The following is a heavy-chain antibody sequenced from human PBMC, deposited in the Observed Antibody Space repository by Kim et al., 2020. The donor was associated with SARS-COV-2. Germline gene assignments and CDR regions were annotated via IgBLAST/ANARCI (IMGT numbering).Heavy chain of an antibody. CDR1: GGSISSGGYY. J-gene: IGHJ4*01. V-gene: IGHV4-31*03. CDR2: IYYSGST. D-gene: IGHD3-3*01. CDR3: ARAVGITIFGVVIIRQFDY. Sequence: SETLSLTCTVSGGSISSGGYYWSWIRQHPGKGLEGIGYIYYSGSTYYNPSLKSRVTISVDTSKNQFSLKLSSVTAADTAVYYCARAVGITIFGVVIIRQFDYWGHGTLVTVSS.